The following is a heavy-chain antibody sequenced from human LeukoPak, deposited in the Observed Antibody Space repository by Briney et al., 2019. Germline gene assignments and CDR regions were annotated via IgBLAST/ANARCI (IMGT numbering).Heavy chain of an antibody. CDR1: GGSISSYY. J-gene: IGHJ6*03. D-gene: IGHD2-2*01. CDR3: ARAGGGYCSSTSCRYYYYYMDV. CDR2: IYTSGST. V-gene: IGHV4-4*07. Sequence: SETLSLTCTVSGGSISSYYWSWIRQPAGKGLEWIGRIYTSGSTNYNPSLKSRVTMSVDTSKNQFSLKLSSVTAADTAVYYCARAGGGYCSSTSCRYYYYYMDVWGKGTTVTVSS.